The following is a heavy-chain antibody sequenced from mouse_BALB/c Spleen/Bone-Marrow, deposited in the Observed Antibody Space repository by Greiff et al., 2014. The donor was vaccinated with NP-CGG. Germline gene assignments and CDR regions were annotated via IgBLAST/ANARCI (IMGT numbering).Heavy chain of an antibody. J-gene: IGHJ2*01. V-gene: IGHV1-67*01. CDR2: ISTYSGNT. Sequence: QVQLQQSGPELVRPGVSVKLSCKGSGYTFTAYAMHWVKQSHAKSLEWIGLISTYSGNTHYNQNFKGKATMTVDKSSSTAYMELARLTSEDSAIYYCARNFYGSSYFDYWGQGTTRTVSS. CDR1: GYTFTAYA. CDR3: ARNFYGSSYFDY. D-gene: IGHD1-1*01.